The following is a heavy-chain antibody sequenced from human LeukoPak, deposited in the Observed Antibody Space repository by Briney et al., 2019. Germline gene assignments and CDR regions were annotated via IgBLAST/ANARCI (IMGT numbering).Heavy chain of an antibody. V-gene: IGHV4-39*01. CDR1: GGSISSCY. CDR2: INYSGHT. D-gene: IGHD1-20*01. Sequence: PSETLSLTCTVSGGSISSCYWGWIRQPPGKGLEWIGTINYSGHTYNNPSLKSRVTMSVDTSKNQFSLKLGSVTAADTAVYYCTRRITGTTSDSFDYWGQGTLVTVSS. CDR3: TRRITGTTSDSFDY. J-gene: IGHJ4*02.